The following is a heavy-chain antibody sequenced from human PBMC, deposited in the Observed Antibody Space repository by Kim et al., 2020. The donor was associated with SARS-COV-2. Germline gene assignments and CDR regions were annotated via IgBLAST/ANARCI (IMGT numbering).Heavy chain of an antibody. J-gene: IGHJ5*02. CDR3: AREPQSWFDP. V-gene: IGHV6-1*01. Sequence: YNDYAVSVKSRMTTNQDTSKTQFSLQLNSVTPADTAVYYCAREPQSWFDPWGQGTLVTVSS. CDR2: YN.